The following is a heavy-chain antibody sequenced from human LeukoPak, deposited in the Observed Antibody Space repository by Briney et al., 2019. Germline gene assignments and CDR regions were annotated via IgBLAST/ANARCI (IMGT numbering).Heavy chain of an antibody. CDR2: ISGGNT. J-gene: IGHJ4*02. Sequence: GGCLRLSCAASGFILTNYAMNWVRQTPGKGLEWVSGISGGNTYYADSVRGRFTISRDSSKNTLYLHMDFLRAEDTAVYLCAKGFTTGWSGGYLDYWGQGTLVSVSS. D-gene: IGHD6-19*01. V-gene: IGHV3-23*01. CDR1: GFILTNYA. CDR3: AKGFTTGWSGGYLDY.